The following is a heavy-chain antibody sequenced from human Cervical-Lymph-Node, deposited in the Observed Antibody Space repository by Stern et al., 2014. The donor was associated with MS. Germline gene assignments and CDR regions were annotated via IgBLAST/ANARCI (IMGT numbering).Heavy chain of an antibody. J-gene: IGHJ1*01. CDR3: ARGIGY. D-gene: IGHD6-25*01. CDR1: GFNFGSYG. Sequence: EEQLGESGGGLVQPGGSLRLSCVGSGFNFGSYGLNLVRQAPGKGLEWISHIDSVGSTLYYADSVKGRFSLSRDNAKSSLFLDMHSLRDEDTAVYYCARGIGYWGQGTLVTVSS. V-gene: IGHV3-48*02. CDR2: IDSVGSTL.